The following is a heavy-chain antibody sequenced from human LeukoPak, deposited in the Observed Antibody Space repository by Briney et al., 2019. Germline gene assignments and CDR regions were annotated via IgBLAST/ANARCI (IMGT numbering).Heavy chain of an antibody. D-gene: IGHD2-2*01. J-gene: IGHJ5*02. V-gene: IGHV3-49*04. CDR1: GFTFGDYA. CDR3: TRGYCSSTSCSRFSRAFDP. CDR2: IRSKAYGGTT. Sequence: GGSLRLSCTASGFTFGDYAMSWVRQAPGKGLEWVGFIRSKAYGGTTEYAASVKGRFTISRDDSKSIAYLQMNSLKTEDTAVYYCTRGYCSSTSCSRFSRAFDPWGRGTLVTVSS.